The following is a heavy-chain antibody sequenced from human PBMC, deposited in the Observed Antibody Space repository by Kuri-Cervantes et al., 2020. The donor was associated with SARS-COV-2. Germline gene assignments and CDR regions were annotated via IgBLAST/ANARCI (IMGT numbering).Heavy chain of an antibody. V-gene: IGHV4-34*01. J-gene: IGHJ5*02. CDR3: ARGTPGRITIFGVVIGTNWFDP. CDR1: GFTFSDYY. CDR2: INHSGST. D-gene: IGHD3-3*01. Sequence: GSLRLSCAASGFTFSDYYMSWIRQAPGKGLEWIGEINHSGSTNYNPSLKSRVTISVDTSKNQFSLKLSSVTAADTAVYYCARGTPGRITIFGVVIGTNWFDPWGQGTLVTVSS.